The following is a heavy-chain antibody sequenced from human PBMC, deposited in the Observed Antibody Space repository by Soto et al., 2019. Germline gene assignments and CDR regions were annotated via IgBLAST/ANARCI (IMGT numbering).Heavy chain of an antibody. CDR3: AKVDGELWGLYYFDY. Sequence: PGGSLRLSCAASGFTFSSYAMSWVRQAPGKGLEWVLAISGSGGSTYYADSVKGRFTISRDNSKNTLYLQMNSLRPEDTSVYYCAKVDGELWGLYYFDYWGQGTVVTVPQ. CDR2: ISGSGGST. V-gene: IGHV3-23*01. CDR1: GFTFSSYA. D-gene: IGHD2-21*01. J-gene: IGHJ4*02.